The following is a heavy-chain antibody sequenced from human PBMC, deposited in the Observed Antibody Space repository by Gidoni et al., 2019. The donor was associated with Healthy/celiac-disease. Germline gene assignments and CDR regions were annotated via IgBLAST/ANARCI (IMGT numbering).Heavy chain of an antibody. Sequence: QVQLVQSGAEVKKPGASVKVSCKASGYTFTGYYMHWVRQAPGQGLEWMGWINPNRGGTNYAQKFQGWVTMTRDTSISTAYMGLSRLRSDDTAVYYCAREVGGNGYSGYFDYWGQGTLVTVSS. J-gene: IGHJ4*02. CDR2: INPNRGGT. D-gene: IGHD5-12*01. CDR1: GYTFTGYY. V-gene: IGHV1-2*04. CDR3: AREVGGNGYSGYFDY.